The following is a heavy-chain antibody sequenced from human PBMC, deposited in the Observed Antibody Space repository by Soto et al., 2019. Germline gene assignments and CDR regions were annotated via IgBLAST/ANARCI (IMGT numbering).Heavy chain of an antibody. CDR2: IVVGSGNT. CDR3: AAARSGDYVFDY. J-gene: IGHJ4*02. CDR1: GFTFTSSA. V-gene: IGHV1-58*01. Sequence: SVKVSCKASGFTFTSSAVQWVRQARGQRLEWIGWIVVGSGNTNYTQKFQERVTITRDMSTSTAYMELSSLRSEDTAVYYCAAARSGDYVFDYWGQGTLVTVSS. D-gene: IGHD4-17*01.